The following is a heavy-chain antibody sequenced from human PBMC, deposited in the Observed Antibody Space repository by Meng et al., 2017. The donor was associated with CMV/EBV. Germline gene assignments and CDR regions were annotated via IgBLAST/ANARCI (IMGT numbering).Heavy chain of an antibody. CDR1: GFTFSSYA. Sequence: GESLKISCAASGFTFSSYAMHWVRQAPGKGLEWVAVISYDGSNKYYADSVKGRFTISRDNSKNTLYLQMNSLRAEDKAVYYCARAAYLPEIQLWSRSYYYYGMDVWGQGTTVTVSS. V-gene: IGHV3-30*04. J-gene: IGHJ6*02. D-gene: IGHD5-18*01. CDR2: ISYDGSNK. CDR3: ARAAYLPEIQLWSRSYYYYGMDV.